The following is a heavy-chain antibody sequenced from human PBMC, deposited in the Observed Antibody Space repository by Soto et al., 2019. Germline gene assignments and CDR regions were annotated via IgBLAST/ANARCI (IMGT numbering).Heavy chain of an antibody. CDR3: AREENDAIVIDPTYYYYYGMDV. Sequence: ASVKVSCKASGYTFTGYYMHWVRQAPGQGLEWMGWINPNSGGTNYAQKFQGRVTMTRDTSISTAYMELSRLRSDDTAVYYCAREENDAIVIDPTYYYYYGMDVWGKGTTVTVSP. V-gene: IGHV1-2*02. D-gene: IGHD3-16*02. CDR2: INPNSGGT. CDR1: GYTFTGYY. J-gene: IGHJ6*04.